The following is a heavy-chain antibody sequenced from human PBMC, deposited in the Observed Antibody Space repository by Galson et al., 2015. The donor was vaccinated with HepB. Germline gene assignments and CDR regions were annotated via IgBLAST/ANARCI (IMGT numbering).Heavy chain of an antibody. D-gene: IGHD2-2*01. CDR3: ARQDCSSTSCYSIDY. V-gene: IGHV5-51*01. J-gene: IGHJ4*02. Sequence: QSGAEVKKPGESLKISCKGSGYSFTSYWIGWVRQMPGKGLEWMGTIYPGDSDTRYSPSFQGQVTISADKSISTAYLQWSSLKASDTAMYYCARQDCSSTSCYSIDYWGQGTLVTVSS. CDR1: GYSFTSYW. CDR2: IYPGDSDT.